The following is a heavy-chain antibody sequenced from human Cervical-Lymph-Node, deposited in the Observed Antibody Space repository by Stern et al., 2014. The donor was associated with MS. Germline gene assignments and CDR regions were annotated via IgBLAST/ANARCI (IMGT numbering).Heavy chain of an antibody. CDR2: LDWDGDK. D-gene: IGHD2-21*01. Sequence: QITLKESGPALVKPTQTLTLNCTFSGFSLSTTGMCLSWIRQPPGKALEWLALLDWDGDKYYSTALKTRLTISKDTSKNQVVLTMTNMAPLDTATYFCVRAREGYYFDYWGQGIPVTVSS. J-gene: IGHJ4*02. CDR1: GFSLSTTGMC. V-gene: IGHV2-70*01. CDR3: VRAREGYYFDY.